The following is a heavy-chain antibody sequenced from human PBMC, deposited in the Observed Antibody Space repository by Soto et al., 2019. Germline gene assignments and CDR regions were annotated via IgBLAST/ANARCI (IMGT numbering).Heavy chain of an antibody. D-gene: IGHD3-9*01. CDR2: INHSGST. Sequence: PSETLSLTCAVYGGSFSGYYWSWIRQPPGKGLEWIGEINHSGSTNYNPSLKSRVTISVDTSKNQFSLKLSPVTAADTAVYYCARLSRYFDWLLSRDSTPSYFDYWGQGTLVTVSS. CDR1: GGSFSGYY. CDR3: ARLSRYFDWLLSRDSTPSYFDY. J-gene: IGHJ4*02. V-gene: IGHV4-34*01.